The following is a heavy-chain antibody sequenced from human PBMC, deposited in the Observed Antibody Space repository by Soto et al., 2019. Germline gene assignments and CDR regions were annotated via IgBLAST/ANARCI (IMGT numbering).Heavy chain of an antibody. D-gene: IGHD3-22*01. CDR2: IKRKSDGGTT. Sequence: GGSLRLSCAASGFTFSNAWMGWVRQAPGKGLEWVGRIKRKSDGGTTDYAAPVKGRFTISRDDSKNTLYLQMNSLKTEDTAVYYCTTGLSSGYYNFDYWGQGTPVTVSS. V-gene: IGHV3-15*01. J-gene: IGHJ4*02. CDR3: TTGLSSGYYNFDY. CDR1: GFTFSNAW.